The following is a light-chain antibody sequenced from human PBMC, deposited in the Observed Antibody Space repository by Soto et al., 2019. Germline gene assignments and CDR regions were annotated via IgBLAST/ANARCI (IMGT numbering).Light chain of an antibody. Sequence: QSVLTQPASVSGSPGQSITISCSGTSSDVGVYNYVSWYQHHPGKAPKLMIFEVSNRPSGVSNRFSGSKSGNTASLTISGLQAEDEADYYCSSYTTSSTLVFGGGTKL. V-gene: IGLV2-14*01. J-gene: IGLJ2*01. CDR1: SSDVGVYNY. CDR2: EVS. CDR3: SSYTTSSTLV.